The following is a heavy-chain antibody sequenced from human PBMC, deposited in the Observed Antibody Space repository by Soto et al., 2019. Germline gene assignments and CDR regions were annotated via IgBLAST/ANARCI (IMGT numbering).Heavy chain of an antibody. CDR2: ISSSGSTI. CDR3: ARDLWYYYDVDAFDI. V-gene: IGHV3-11*01. Sequence: PGGSLRLSCAASGFTFSDYYMSWIRQAPGKGLEWVSYISSSGSTIYYADSEKGRFTISRDNAKNSLYLQMNSLRAEDTAVYYCARDLWYYYDVDAFDIWGQGTMVTVSS. J-gene: IGHJ3*02. D-gene: IGHD3-22*01. CDR1: GFTFSDYY.